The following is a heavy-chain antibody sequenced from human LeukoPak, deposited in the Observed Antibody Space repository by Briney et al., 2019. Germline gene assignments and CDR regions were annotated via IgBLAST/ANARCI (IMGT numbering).Heavy chain of an antibody. Sequence: GGSLRLSCAASGFTFSSYSMNWVRQAPGKGLEWVSSISTSSSYIYYADSEKGRFTISRDNAKNSLYLQMDSLRAEDTAVYYCARVSGGKWELLGSIDYWGQGTLVTVSS. J-gene: IGHJ4*02. CDR3: ARVSGGKWELLGSIDY. CDR1: GFTFSSYS. CDR2: ISTSSSYI. D-gene: IGHD1-26*01. V-gene: IGHV3-21*01.